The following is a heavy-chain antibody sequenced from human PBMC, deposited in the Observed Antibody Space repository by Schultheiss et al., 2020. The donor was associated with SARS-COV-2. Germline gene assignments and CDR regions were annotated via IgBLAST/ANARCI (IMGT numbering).Heavy chain of an antibody. V-gene: IGHV3-74*01. CDR3: AKGYGSGSYYNYDAVDI. D-gene: IGHD3-10*01. CDR1: GFTFKTYW. Sequence: GGSLRLSCEASGFTFKTYWMHWVRQAPGEGLVWVSRINEDGSHTSYADSVKGRFTISRDNSKHTLSLQMNSLRAEDTAVYYCAKGYGSGSYYNYDAVDIWGQGTMVTVSS. J-gene: IGHJ3*02. CDR2: INEDGSHT.